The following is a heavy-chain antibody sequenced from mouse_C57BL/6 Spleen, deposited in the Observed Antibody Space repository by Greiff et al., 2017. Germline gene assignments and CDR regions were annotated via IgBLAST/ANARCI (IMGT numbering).Heavy chain of an antibody. CDR1: GYTFTSYW. D-gene: IGHD2-3*01. Sequence: QVHVKQPGAELVRPGSSVKLSCKASGYTFTSYWMHWVKQRPIQGLEWIGNIDPSDSETHYNQKFKDKATLTVDKSSSTAYMQLSSLTSEDSAVYYCARGYYEGAMDYWGQGTSVTVSS. J-gene: IGHJ4*01. V-gene: IGHV1-52*01. CDR2: IDPSDSET. CDR3: ARGYYEGAMDY.